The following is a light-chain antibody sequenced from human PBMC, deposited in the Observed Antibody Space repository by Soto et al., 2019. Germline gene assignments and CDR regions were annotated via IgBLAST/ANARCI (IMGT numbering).Light chain of an antibody. CDR2: KTS. J-gene: IGKJ1*01. CDR1: QSLTMW. V-gene: IGKV1-5*03. Sequence: DIHMTQSPSTLSASVGDRVTITCRASQSLTMWLAWYQQTPGKAPNLLIYKTSSLESGVSSRFSASGSGTEFTFTTSSLEPDDFATAYFHQWSDYSLTFGEGTKAEVK. CDR3: HQWSDYSLT.